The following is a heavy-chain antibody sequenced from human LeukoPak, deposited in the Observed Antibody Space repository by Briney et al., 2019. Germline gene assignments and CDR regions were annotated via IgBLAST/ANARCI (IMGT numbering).Heavy chain of an antibody. CDR3: ARGVSMSTSCYVH. Sequence: SVKVSCKASGGTFSSYAISWVRQAPGQGLEWMGRIIPILGIANYAQKFQGRVTITADKSTSTAYMELSSLRSEDTAVYYCARGVSMSTSCYVHWGQGTLVTVSS. CDR1: GGTFSSYA. J-gene: IGHJ4*02. V-gene: IGHV1-69*04. CDR2: IIPILGIA. D-gene: IGHD2-2*01.